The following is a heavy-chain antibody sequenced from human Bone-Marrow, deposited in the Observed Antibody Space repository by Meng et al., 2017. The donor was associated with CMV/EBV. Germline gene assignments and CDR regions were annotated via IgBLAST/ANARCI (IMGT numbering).Heavy chain of an antibody. CDR2: ITHSGST. D-gene: IGHD1-26*01. Sequence: QGNRKQWGAGLLKPSETLSLTCGVYGAPFSGYWSWVRQPPGKGLEWIGEITHSGSTNYNVSLKSRVTISIDTSKNQFSLKLSSVTATDTAVYYCAPGFRSWSGSYSSWGQGTLVTVSS. CDR3: APGFRSWSGSYSS. CDR1: GAPFSGY. J-gene: IGHJ4*02. V-gene: IGHV4-34*01.